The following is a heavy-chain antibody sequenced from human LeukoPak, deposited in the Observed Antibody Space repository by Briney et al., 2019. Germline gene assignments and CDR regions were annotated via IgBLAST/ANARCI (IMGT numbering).Heavy chain of an antibody. CDR3: ARDVEYSYGYEYYYYGMDV. Sequence: GGSLRLSCAASGFTFSSYWMSWVRQAPGKGLEWVANIKQDGSEKYYVDSVKGRFTISRDKAKNSLYLQMNSLRAEDTAVYYCARDVEYSYGYEYYYYGMDVWGQGTTVTVSS. CDR2: IKQDGSEK. J-gene: IGHJ6*02. CDR1: GFTFSSYW. D-gene: IGHD5-18*01. V-gene: IGHV3-7*01.